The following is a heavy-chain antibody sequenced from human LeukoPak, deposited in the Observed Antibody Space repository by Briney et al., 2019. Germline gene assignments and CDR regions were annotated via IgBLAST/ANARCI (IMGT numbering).Heavy chain of an antibody. J-gene: IGHJ6*02. CDR3: ARDPNSKYYYGMDV. CDR2: IKEDGSEK. D-gene: IGHD4-23*01. CDR1: GFTFDSYW. Sequence: GGSLRLSCATSGFTFDSYWMSWVRQAPGKGLEWVANIKEDGSEKYYVDSVKGRFTISRDNTKNSVYLQMNSLRAEDTAVYYCARDPNSKYYYGMDVWGQGTTVTVSS. V-gene: IGHV3-7*05.